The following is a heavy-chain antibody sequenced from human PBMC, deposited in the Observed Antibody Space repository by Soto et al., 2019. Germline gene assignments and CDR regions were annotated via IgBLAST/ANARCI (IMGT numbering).Heavy chain of an antibody. V-gene: IGHV1-2*02. Sequence: GASVKVSCKASGYTFTGHYMHWVRQAPGQGLEWMGWINPNSGATNYAQKFQGRVTMTTDTSISTAYMELSRLRFEDTAVYYCGRGNRGYSYGFLGEHYFDYWGQGTLVTVSS. CDR3: GRGNRGYSYGFLGEHYFDY. CDR1: GYTFTGHY. D-gene: IGHD5-18*01. J-gene: IGHJ4*02. CDR2: INPNSGAT.